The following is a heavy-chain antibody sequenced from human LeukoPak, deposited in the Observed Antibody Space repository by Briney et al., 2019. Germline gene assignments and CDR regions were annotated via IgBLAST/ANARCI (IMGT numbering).Heavy chain of an antibody. CDR3: ARETEVPGGRSWDF. V-gene: IGHV4-4*07. CDR1: GGSISSYY. Sequence: SETLSLTCTVSGGSISSYYWTWIRQPAGKGLEWIGRIHPSGATNHNPSLKSRVIMSLDMSNNQFSLKVRSVTAADTAVYYCARETEVPGGRSWDFWGQGTLVTVSS. J-gene: IGHJ4*02. D-gene: IGHD6-19*01. CDR2: IHPSGAT.